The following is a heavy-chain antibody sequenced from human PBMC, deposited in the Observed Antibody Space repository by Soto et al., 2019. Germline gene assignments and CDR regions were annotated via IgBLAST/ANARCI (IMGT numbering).Heavy chain of an antibody. V-gene: IGHV3-74*01. J-gene: IGHJ4*02. CDR3: ATLASVQVERYDC. D-gene: IGHD1-1*01. CDR2: INSDGRNT. CDR1: GFTFSSYW. Sequence: PGGSLRLSCAASGFTFSSYWMHWVRQVPGKGLVWVSRINSDGRNTNYADSVKGRFTISRDNTKNTLYLQMNSLRAEDTAVYYCATLASVQVERYDCWGQGTLVTVSS.